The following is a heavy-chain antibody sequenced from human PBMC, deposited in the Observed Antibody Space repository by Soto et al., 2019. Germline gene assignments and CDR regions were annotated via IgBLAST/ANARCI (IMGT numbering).Heavy chain of an antibody. J-gene: IGHJ4*02. Sequence: SETLSLTCAVSGGSISSGGYSWSWIRQPPGKGLEWIGYIYHSGSTYYNPSLKSRVTISVDRSKNQFSLKLSSVTAADTAVYYCARTGIAAAVRGRALYYFDYWGQGTLVTVSS. V-gene: IGHV4-30-2*01. D-gene: IGHD6-13*01. CDR1: GGSISSGGYS. CDR3: ARTGIAAAVRGRALYYFDY. CDR2: IYHSGST.